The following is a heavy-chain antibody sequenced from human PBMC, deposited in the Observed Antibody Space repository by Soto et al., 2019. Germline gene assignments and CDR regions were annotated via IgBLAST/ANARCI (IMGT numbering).Heavy chain of an antibody. CDR2: ISYDGSNT. D-gene: IGHD2-15*01. CDR1: GFTFSNYG. Sequence: GGSLRLSCAASGFTFSNYGIHWVRQAPGKGLEWVAVISYDGSNTEYAASVKGRFTISRDNSKNKVYLQMNSLRAEDTAMYYCAKSGYSPFYFDYWGQGPLVTVSS. J-gene: IGHJ4*02. V-gene: IGHV3-30*18. CDR3: AKSGYSPFYFDY.